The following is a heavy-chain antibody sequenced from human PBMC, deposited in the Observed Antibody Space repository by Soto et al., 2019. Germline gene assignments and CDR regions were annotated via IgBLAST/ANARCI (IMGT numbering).Heavy chain of an antibody. CDR2: ISYDGDNK. CDR1: GFTFTSYG. J-gene: IGHJ4*02. V-gene: IGHV3-30*03. D-gene: IGHD3-3*01. CDR3: ARSESAWADF. Sequence: PGGSLRLSCAASGFTFTSYGMPWVRQPPGKGLEWVAVISYDGDNKFYADSVKGRFTISRDNAKSTLYLQMNSLRPEDTAVYYCARSESAWADFWGQGTLVPV.